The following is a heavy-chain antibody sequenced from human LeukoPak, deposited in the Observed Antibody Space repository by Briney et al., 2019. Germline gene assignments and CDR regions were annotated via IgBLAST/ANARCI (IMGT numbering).Heavy chain of an antibody. V-gene: IGHV3-23*01. CDR3: ASRDNI. D-gene: IGHD1-14*01. J-gene: IGHJ3*02. Sequence: GGSLRLSCAASGFTFRNYAMSWVRQAPGKGLEWVSAIGGRGDSTYYADSVKGRFTISRDNSKNTLYLQMNSLRAEDTAVYYCASRDNIWGQGTMVTVSS. CDR1: GFTFRNYA. CDR2: IGGRGDST.